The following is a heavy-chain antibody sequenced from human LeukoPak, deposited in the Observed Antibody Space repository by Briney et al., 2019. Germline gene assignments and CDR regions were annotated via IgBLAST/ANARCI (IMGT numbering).Heavy chain of an antibody. J-gene: IGHJ4*02. CDR1: GFTFSSYA. D-gene: IGHD2-2*01. CDR2: ISYDGNNK. Sequence: GRSLRLSCAASGFTFSSYAMHWVRQAPGKGLEWVTVISYDGNNKYYADSVKGRFTISRDNSKNTLYLQMNSLRAEDTAVYYCARVMGRYCSSTSCYVDYWGQGTLVTVSS. CDR3: ARVMGRYCSSTSCYVDY. V-gene: IGHV3-30*04.